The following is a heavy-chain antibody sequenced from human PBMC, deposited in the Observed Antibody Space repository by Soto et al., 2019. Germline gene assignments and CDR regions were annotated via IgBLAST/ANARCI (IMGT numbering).Heavy chain of an antibody. V-gene: IGHV1-2*02. Sequence: QVQLVQSGAEVKKPGASVKVSCKAFGYRFINFYLHWVRQAPGQGLEWMGWINPKNDDTNYAQKFRGRVTMTRDTSIGVAYMELSGLDSSDTAVYYCARDDTGANFGSWGQGTLVSVS. J-gene: IGHJ4*02. CDR1: GYRFINFY. CDR3: ARDDTGANFGS. D-gene: IGHD2-8*02. CDR2: INPKNDDT.